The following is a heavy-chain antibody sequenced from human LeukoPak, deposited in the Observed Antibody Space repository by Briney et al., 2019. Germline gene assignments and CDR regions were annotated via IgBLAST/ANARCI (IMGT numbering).Heavy chain of an antibody. CDR3: ARTTEGGYSGYFYYYYMDV. V-gene: IGHV4-59*01. D-gene: IGHD5-12*01. J-gene: IGHJ6*03. Sequence: PSETLSLTCAAYGGSFSGYYWSWIRQPPGKGLEWIGYIYYSGSTNYNPSLKSRVTISVDTSKNHFSLKLSSVTAADTAVYYCARTTEGGYSGYFYYYYMDVWGKGTTVTISS. CDR1: GGSFSGYY. CDR2: IYYSGST.